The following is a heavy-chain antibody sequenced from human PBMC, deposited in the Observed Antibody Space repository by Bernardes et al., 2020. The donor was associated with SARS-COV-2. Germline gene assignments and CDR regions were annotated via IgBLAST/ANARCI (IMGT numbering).Heavy chain of an antibody. Sequence: GSLRLSCAASGFTFSSYDMHWVRQATGKGLEWVSAIGTAGDTYYPGSVKGRFTISRENAKNSLYLQMNSLRAGDTAVYYCARSRYGSGEYYFDYWGQGTLVTVSS. V-gene: IGHV3-13*01. CDR1: GFTFSSYD. D-gene: IGHD3-10*01. CDR3: ARSRYGSGEYYFDY. J-gene: IGHJ4*02. CDR2: IGTAGDT.